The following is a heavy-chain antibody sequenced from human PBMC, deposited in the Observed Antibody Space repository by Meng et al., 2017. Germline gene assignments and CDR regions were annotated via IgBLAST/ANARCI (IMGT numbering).Heavy chain of an antibody. CDR1: GGSFSGYY. V-gene: IGHV4-34*01. CDR2: IHHSGST. CDR3: ASSGYSYGYRFDY. J-gene: IGHJ4*02. Sequence: QVPLQQWGEGLLKPSETLSLTCAVYGGSFSGYYWSWIRQPPGKGLGWIGEIHHSGSTNYNPSLKSRVTISVDTSKNQFSLKLSSVTAADTAVYYCASSGYSYGYRFDYWGQGTLVTVSS. D-gene: IGHD5-18*01.